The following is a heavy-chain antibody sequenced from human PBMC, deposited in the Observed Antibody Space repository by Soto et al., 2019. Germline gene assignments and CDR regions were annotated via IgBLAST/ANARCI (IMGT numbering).Heavy chain of an antibody. CDR1: GFTFTSSA. CDR3: AADLWQLVGVGYFDY. CDR2: IVVGSGNT. J-gene: IGHJ4*02. Sequence: SVKVSCKASGFTFTSSAVQWVRQARGQRLEWIGWIVVGSGNTNYAQKFQERVTITRDMSTSTAYMELSSLRSEDTAVYYCAADLWQLVGVGYFDYWGQGPLVTVSS. D-gene: IGHD6-6*01. V-gene: IGHV1-58*01.